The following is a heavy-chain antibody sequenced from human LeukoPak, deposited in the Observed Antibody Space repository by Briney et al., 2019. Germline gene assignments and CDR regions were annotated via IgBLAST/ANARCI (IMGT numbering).Heavy chain of an antibody. CDR2: IIPIFGTA. J-gene: IGHJ4*02. CDR3: ARDGVYSSSSGGFDY. D-gene: IGHD6-6*01. V-gene: IGHV1-69*13. Sequence: SVKVSCKASGGTFSSYAISWVRQAPGQGLEWMGGIIPIFGTANYAQKFQGRVTITADESTSTAYMELRSLRSDDTAVYYCARDGVYSSSSGGFDYWGQGTLVTVSS. CDR1: GGTFSSYA.